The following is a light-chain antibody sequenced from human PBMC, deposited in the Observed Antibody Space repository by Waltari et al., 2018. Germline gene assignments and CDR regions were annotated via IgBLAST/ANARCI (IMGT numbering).Light chain of an antibody. CDR3: ARYMGSGVWL. CDR1: SDPACSTCY. Sequence: QTLVTPVPSSSVPPGGTVTHTFALRSDPACSTCYPTWYQQTPGQPSRTFVYKGISRSCGVSDRFSGSIAGNTAALTLTGAQADDESDYYCARYMGSGVWLFGGGTKLTVL. J-gene: IGLJ3*02. V-gene: IGLV8-61*01. CDR2: KGI.